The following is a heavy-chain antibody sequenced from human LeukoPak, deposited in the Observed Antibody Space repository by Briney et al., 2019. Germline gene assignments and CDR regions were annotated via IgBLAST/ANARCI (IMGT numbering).Heavy chain of an antibody. J-gene: IGHJ6*02. CDR2: IYHSGST. CDR1: GGSISSSNW. V-gene: IGHV4-4*02. D-gene: IGHD5-12*01. CDR3: ARDPVATTYYYYGMDV. Sequence: PSETLSLTCAVSGGSISSSNWWSWVRQPPGKGLEWIGEIYHSGSTNYNPSLKSRVTISVDKSKNQFSLKLGSVTAADTAVYYCARDPVATTYYYYGMDVWGQGTTVTVSS.